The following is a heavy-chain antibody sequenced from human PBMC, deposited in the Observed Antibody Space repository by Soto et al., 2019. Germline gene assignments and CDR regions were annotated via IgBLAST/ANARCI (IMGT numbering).Heavy chain of an antibody. V-gene: IGHV3-9*01. Sequence: PGGSLRLSCAASGFTFDDYAMHWVRQAPGKGLEWGSGISWNSGSIGYADSVKGRFTISRDNAKNSLYLQMNSLRAEDTALYYCAKGILYDYGDPVCYFDYWGQGTLLTVSS. CDR1: GFTFDDYA. CDR2: ISWNSGSI. D-gene: IGHD4-17*01. J-gene: IGHJ4*02. CDR3: AKGILYDYGDPVCYFDY.